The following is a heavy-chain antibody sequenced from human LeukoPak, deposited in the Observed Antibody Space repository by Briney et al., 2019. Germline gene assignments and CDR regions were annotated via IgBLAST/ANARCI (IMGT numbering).Heavy chain of an antibody. CDR1: GGSITSGSYY. Sequence: SETLSLTCSVSGGSITSGSYYWSWIRQPAGKGLEWIGRIYTRGSTNYNPSLKSRITISLDTSKNQFTLKLTSVTAADTAVYYCAKSGGGLRLRNFDLWGRGTLVTVSS. CDR2: IYTRGST. CDR3: AKSGGGLRLRNFDL. J-gene: IGHJ2*01. V-gene: IGHV4-61*02. D-gene: IGHD5-12*01.